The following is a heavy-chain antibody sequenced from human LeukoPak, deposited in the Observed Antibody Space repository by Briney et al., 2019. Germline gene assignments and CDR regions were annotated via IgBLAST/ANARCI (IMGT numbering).Heavy chain of an antibody. D-gene: IGHD2-2*01. Sequence: ASVKVSCKASGYXFTSYYIHWVRQAPGQGLEWMGVINPSGGGTSYAQKFQGRVTMTRDTSTSTVYMELSSLRSEDTAVYYCARDIVVVPAAHYTMDVWGQGTTVTVSS. CDR2: INPSGGGT. CDR3: ARDIVVVPAAHYTMDV. J-gene: IGHJ6*02. V-gene: IGHV1-46*01. CDR1: GYXFTSYY.